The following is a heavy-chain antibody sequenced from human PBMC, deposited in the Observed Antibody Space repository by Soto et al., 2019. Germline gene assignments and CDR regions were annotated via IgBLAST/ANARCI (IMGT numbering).Heavy chain of an antibody. Sequence: GQSLKISGTASGFPVTTFWLNCVRQTPGKGLEWLGRIDPTDSFTNYSPPFEGHVTISVDRSISTAYLQWNSLQASDTAIYYCARPASGGSRDAFDVWGQGTTVTVSS. D-gene: IGHD2-15*01. CDR1: GFPVTTFW. CDR3: ARPASGGSRDAFDV. J-gene: IGHJ3*01. V-gene: IGHV5-10-1*01. CDR2: IDPTDSFT.